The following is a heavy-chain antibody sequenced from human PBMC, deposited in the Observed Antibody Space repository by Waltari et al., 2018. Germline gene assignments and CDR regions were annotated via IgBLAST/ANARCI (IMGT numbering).Heavy chain of an antibody. Sequence: QLQLQESGPGLVKPSGTLSLTCTVSGESISSSYWWSWVRQPPGKGLEWVGQIHGSGRTNYNPSLESRLTLSLDASNNQVSLKVTSATASDTAVYYCARDRGRGLYLDSWGQGALVTVSP. CDR2: IHGSGRT. CDR1: GESISSSYW. V-gene: IGHV4-4*02. CDR3: ARDRGRGLYLDS. D-gene: IGHD2-15*01. J-gene: IGHJ4*02.